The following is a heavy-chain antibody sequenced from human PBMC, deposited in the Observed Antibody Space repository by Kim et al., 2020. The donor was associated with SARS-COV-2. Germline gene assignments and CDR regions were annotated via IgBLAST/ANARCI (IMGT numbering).Heavy chain of an antibody. J-gene: IGHJ4*02. V-gene: IGHV3-33*01. D-gene: IGHD5-18*01. CDR2: IWYDGSNK. CDR3: ARGCHLRYSYGYLRTDY. Sequence: GGSLRLSCAASGFTFSSYGMHWVRQAPGKGLEWVAVIWYDGSNKYYADSVKGRFTISRDNSKNTLYLQMNSLRAEDTAVYYCARGCHLRYSYGYLRTDYWGQGTLVTVSS. CDR1: GFTFSSYG.